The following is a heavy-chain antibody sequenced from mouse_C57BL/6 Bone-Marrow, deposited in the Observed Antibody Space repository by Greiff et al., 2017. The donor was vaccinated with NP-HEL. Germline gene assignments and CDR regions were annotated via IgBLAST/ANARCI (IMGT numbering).Heavy chain of an antibody. CDR2: IYPGGGYT. CDR3: ARYGYGSSYWYFDV. D-gene: IGHD1-1*01. Sequence: VKVVESGAELVRPGTSVKMSCKASGYTFTNYWIGWAKQRPGHGLEWIGDIYPGGGYTNYNEKFKGKATLTADKSSSTAYMQFSSLTSEDSAIYYCARYGYGSSYWYFDVWGTGTTVTVSS. CDR1: GYTFTNYW. J-gene: IGHJ1*03. V-gene: IGHV1-63*01.